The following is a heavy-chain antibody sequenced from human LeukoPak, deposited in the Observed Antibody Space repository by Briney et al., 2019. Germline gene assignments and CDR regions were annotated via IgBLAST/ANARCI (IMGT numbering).Heavy chain of an antibody. CDR1: GGSISSYY. D-gene: IGHD4-17*01. J-gene: IGHJ5*02. Sequence: SETLSLTCTVSGGSISSYYWSWIRQPAGKGLEWIGRIYTSGSTNYNPSLKSRVTMSVDTSKNQFSLKLSSVTAADTAVYYCARDRYGDYGPAPKDEYNWFDPWGQGTLVTVSS. V-gene: IGHV4-4*07. CDR3: ARDRYGDYGPAPKDEYNWFDP. CDR2: IYTSGST.